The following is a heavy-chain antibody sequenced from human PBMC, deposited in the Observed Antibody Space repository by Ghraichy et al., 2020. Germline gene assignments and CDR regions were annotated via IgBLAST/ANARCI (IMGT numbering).Heavy chain of an antibody. CDR3: ARHRGGEAPPAYYYGMDV. D-gene: IGHD3-16*01. V-gene: IGHV5-51*01. J-gene: IGHJ6*02. CDR1: GYSFTSYW. CDR2: IYPGDSDT. Sequence: GESLNISCKGSGYSFTSYWIGWVRQMPGKGLEWMGIIYPGDSDTRYSPSFQGQVTISADKSISTAYLQWSSLKASDTAMYYCARHRGGEAPPAYYYGMDVWGQGTTVTVSS.